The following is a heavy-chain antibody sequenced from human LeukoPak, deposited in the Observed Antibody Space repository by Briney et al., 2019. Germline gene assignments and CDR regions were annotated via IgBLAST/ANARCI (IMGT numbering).Heavy chain of an antibody. V-gene: IGHV4-61*08. CDR1: GGPVSSGGYY. D-gene: IGHD5-12*01. CDR3: ARAYSGYDRFDY. Sequence: PSETLSLTCTVSGGPVSSGGYYWSWIRQPPGKGLEWIGYIYYSGSTNYNPSLKSRVTISVDTSKNQFPLKLSSVTAADTAVYYCARAYSGYDRFDYWGQGTLVTVSS. J-gene: IGHJ4*02. CDR2: IYYSGST.